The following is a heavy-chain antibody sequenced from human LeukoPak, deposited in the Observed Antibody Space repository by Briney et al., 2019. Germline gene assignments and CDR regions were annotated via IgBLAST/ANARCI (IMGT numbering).Heavy chain of an antibody. J-gene: IGHJ4*02. Sequence: SVKVSCKASGGTFSSYAISWVRQAPGQGLEWMGGIIPIFGTANYAQKFQGRVTITADESTSTAYMELSSLRSEDTAVYYCARSLRPMDIVVVPAALDYWGQGTLVTVSS. CDR3: ARSLRPMDIVVVPAALDY. V-gene: IGHV1-69*01. CDR2: IIPIFGTA. CDR1: GGTFSSYA. D-gene: IGHD2-2*03.